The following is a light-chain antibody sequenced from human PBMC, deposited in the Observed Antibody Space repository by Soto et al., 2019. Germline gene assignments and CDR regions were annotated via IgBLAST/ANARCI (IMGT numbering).Light chain of an antibody. CDR1: QSVGDY. CDR3: QQRSSLPRT. V-gene: IGKV3-11*01. J-gene: IGKJ4*01. Sequence: EILLTQSPATLSLSVGDRATLSCRASQSVGDYLAWYQQRPGQAPRLLIYGASNMDSGVPARFSASGSETEFTLTISSLQPDDFAVYFCQQRSSLPRTFGGGTKVELK. CDR2: GAS.